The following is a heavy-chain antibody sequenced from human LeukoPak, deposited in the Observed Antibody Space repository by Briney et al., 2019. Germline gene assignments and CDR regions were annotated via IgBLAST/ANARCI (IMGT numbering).Heavy chain of an antibody. CDR3: ARAKGRGYSYGLMDV. CDR1: GYTFTGYY. J-gene: IGHJ6*02. D-gene: IGHD5-18*01. V-gene: IGHV1-2*02. Sequence: ASVKVSCKASGYTFTGYYMHWVRQAPGQGLEWMGWINPNSGGTNYAQKFQGRVTMTRDTSNSTAYMELSRLGSDDTAVYYCARAKGRGYSYGLMDVWGQGTTVTVSS. CDR2: INPNSGGT.